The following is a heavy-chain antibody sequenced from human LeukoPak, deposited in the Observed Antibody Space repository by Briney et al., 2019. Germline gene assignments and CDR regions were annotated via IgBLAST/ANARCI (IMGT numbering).Heavy chain of an antibody. V-gene: IGHV3-23*01. CDR2: ISGSGGST. Sequence: PGGSLRLSCAASGSTFSSYAMSWVRQAPGKGLEWVSAISGSGGSTYYADSVKGRFTISRDNSKNTLYLQMNSLRAEDTAVYYCAKGEAGTWLSFDYWGQGTLVTVSS. J-gene: IGHJ4*02. CDR1: GSTFSSYA. CDR3: AKGEAGTWLSFDY. D-gene: IGHD3-22*01.